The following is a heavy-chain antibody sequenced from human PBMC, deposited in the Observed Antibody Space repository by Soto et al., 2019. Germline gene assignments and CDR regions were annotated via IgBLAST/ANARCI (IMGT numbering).Heavy chain of an antibody. V-gene: IGHV4-34*01. Sequence: QVHLQQWGAGLLKPSETLSLTCAVNGGSLTGYYWSWIRQPPGKGLEWIGEIKDGGVTNYSPSLKCRVIRSADRYKNQFSLKLNSVTAADTAAYYCARGQEGIVATHWDQGTLVTVSS. D-gene: IGHD5-12*01. CDR2: IKDGGVT. J-gene: IGHJ4*02. CDR3: ARGQEGIVATH. CDR1: GGSLTGYY.